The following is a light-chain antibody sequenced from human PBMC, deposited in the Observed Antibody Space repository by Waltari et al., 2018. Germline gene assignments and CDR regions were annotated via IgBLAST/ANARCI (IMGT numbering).Light chain of an antibody. CDR3: QQYDNFPFT. CDR2: DTS. V-gene: IGKV1-33*01. J-gene: IGKJ3*01. CDR1: NDINNY. Sequence: DIQMTQSPFSLSASVGDRVTITCQASNDINNYLNWYQQRPGKAPKLLIYDTSNLETAVPSRFSGSGDGTDYTFTISSLQPEDSETYECQQYDNFPFTFGPGTKVDI.